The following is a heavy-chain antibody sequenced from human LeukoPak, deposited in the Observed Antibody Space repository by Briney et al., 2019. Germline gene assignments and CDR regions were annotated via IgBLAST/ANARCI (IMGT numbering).Heavy chain of an antibody. D-gene: IGHD5-24*01. Sequence: SETLSLTCTVSGGSISSYHWSWIRQPPGKGLEWIGYIYYSGSTNYNPSLKSRVTISVDTSKNQFSLKLSSVTAADTAVYYCARDRRDGYNYRYYFDYWGQGTLVTVSS. J-gene: IGHJ4*02. CDR1: GGSISSYH. V-gene: IGHV4-59*01. CDR3: ARDRRDGYNYRYYFDY. CDR2: IYYSGST.